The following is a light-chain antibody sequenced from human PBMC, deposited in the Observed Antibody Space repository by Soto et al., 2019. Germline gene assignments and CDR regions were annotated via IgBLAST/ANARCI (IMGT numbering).Light chain of an antibody. V-gene: IGLV2-14*01. Sequence: QSVLTQPASVSGSPGQSITISCTGTISDIGAYNFVSWYQQHPGKAPILMIYHATDRPSGVSNRFSASKSGNTASLTISGLQAEDEADYYCSSYTTSSTFVFGTGTKVTVL. CDR2: HAT. CDR3: SSYTTSSTFV. J-gene: IGLJ1*01. CDR1: ISDIGAYNF.